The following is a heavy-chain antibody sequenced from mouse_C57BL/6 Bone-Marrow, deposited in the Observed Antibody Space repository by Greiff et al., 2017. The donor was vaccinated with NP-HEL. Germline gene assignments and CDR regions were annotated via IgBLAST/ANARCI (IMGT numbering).Heavy chain of an antibody. CDR1: GYTFTSYW. D-gene: IGHD2-4*01. CDR2: IDPSDSYT. V-gene: IGHV1-69*01. J-gene: IGHJ4*01. CDR3: ARDDYDPYARDY. Sequence: QVQLQQPGAELVMPGASVKLSCKASGYTFTSYWMHWVKQRPGQGLEWIGEIDPSDSYTNYNQKFKGKSTLTVDKSSSTAYMQLSSLTSEDSAVYYCARDDYDPYARDYWGQGTSVTVSA.